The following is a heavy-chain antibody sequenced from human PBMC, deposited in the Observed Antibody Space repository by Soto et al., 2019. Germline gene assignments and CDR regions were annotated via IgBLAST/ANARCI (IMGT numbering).Heavy chain of an antibody. V-gene: IGHV4-30-2*01. Sequence: LQLQESGSGLVQPSQTLSLTCTASGGSISTYDYSWSWIRQPPGGGLEWIGSIYQTGRTYVIPSLESRVTMSLDKSRNQLSLNLTAVTAADTAQYSCSREMTIFGVAPGGGLDVCGQRFKVTVSS. CDR3: SREMTIFGVAPGGGLDV. CDR2: IYQTGRT. D-gene: IGHD3-3*01. J-gene: IGHJ6*02. CDR1: GGSISTYDYS.